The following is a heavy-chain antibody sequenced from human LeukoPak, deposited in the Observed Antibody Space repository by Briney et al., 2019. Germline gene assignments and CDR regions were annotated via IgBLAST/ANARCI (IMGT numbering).Heavy chain of an antibody. D-gene: IGHD6-13*01. CDR1: GFTFSDYY. CDR2: ISSSGSTI. J-gene: IGHJ6*03. CDR3: EAAGTVYYYYYMDV. V-gene: IGHV3-11*04. Sequence: GGSLRLSCAASGFTFSDYYMSWLRQAPGKGLEWVSYISSSGSTIYYADSVKGRFTISRDNAKNSLYLQMNSLRAEDTAVYYCEAAGTVYYYYYMDVWGKGTTVTVSS.